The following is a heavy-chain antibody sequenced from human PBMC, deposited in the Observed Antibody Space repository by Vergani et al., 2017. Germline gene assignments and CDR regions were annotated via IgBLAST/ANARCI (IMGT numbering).Heavy chain of an antibody. CDR1: GYSFTSYW. CDR3: ARQVGYCSSTSCRYFDY. CDR2: IYPGDSDT. V-gene: IGHV5-51*01. Sequence: EVQLVQSGAEVKNPGESLKISCEGSGYSFTSYWIGWVRQMPGKGLEGMGIIYPGDSDTSYSPSFQGQVTISADKSISTAYLQWSSLKASDTAMYYCARQVGYCSSTSCRYFDYWGQGTLVTVSS. J-gene: IGHJ4*02. D-gene: IGHD2-2*01.